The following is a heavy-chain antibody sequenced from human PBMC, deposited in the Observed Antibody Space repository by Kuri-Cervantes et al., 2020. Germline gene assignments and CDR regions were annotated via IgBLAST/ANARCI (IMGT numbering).Heavy chain of an antibody. CDR1: GFTFSSYG. V-gene: IGHV3-30*03. Sequence: GGSLRLSCAASGFTFSSYGMHWVRQAPGKGLEWVAVISYDGSNKYYADSVKGRFTTSRDNSKNTLYLQMNSLRAEDTAVYYCAREYVVRGNFYYFDYWGQGTLVTVSS. J-gene: IGHJ4*02. D-gene: IGHD3-10*01. CDR2: ISYDGSNK. CDR3: AREYVVRGNFYYFDY.